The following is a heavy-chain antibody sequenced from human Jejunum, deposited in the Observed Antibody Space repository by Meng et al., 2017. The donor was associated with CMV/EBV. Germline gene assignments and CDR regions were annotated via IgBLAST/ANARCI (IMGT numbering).Heavy chain of an antibody. V-gene: IGHV3-7*01. Sequence: GFIFSDYWMSWVRQAPGKGLEWVANIKGDGSAKYSADSVKGRFTIARDNAKWTLYLQMTSLRVEDTAVYYCAKWVVPPGVGYGLDVWGQGTAVTAP. CDR1: GFIFSDYW. CDR3: AKWVVPPGVGYGLDV. J-gene: IGHJ6*02. D-gene: IGHD2-2*01. CDR2: IKGDGSAK.